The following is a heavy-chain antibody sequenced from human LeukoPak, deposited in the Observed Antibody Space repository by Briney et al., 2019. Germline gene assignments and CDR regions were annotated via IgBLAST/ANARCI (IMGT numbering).Heavy chain of an antibody. V-gene: IGHV3-30*18. CDR2: ISYDGSNK. Sequence: GGSLRLSCAASGFTFSSYGMHWVRQAPGKGLEWVAVISYDGSNKYYADSVKGRFAISRDNSKNTLYLQMNSLRAEDTAVYYCAKGAGLYYGSGSYYNYWGQGTLVTVSS. CDR3: AKGAGLYYGSGSYYNY. CDR1: GFTFSSYG. D-gene: IGHD3-10*01. J-gene: IGHJ4*02.